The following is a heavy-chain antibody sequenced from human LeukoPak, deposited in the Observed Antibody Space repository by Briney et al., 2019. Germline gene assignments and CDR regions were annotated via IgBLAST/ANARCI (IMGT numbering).Heavy chain of an antibody. J-gene: IGHJ4*02. CDR3: ARDGYGDYYSY. D-gene: IGHD4-17*01. CDR1: GFTFSSYA. V-gene: IGHV3-23*01. Sequence: GGSLRLSCAASGFTFSSYAMSWVRQAPGKGLEWVSAISGSGGSTYYADSVKGRFTISRDNSKNTLYLQMNSLRAEDTAAYYCARDGYGDYYSYWGQGTLVTVSS. CDR2: ISGSGGST.